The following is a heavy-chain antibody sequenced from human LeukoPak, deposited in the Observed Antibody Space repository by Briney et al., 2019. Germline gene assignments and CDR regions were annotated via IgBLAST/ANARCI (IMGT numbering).Heavy chain of an antibody. D-gene: IGHD5-18*01. CDR3: ARHERSGYSYGSLNWFDP. CDR1: GGSISSSSYY. CDR2: IYYSGST. J-gene: IGHJ5*02. V-gene: IGHV4-39*07. Sequence: SETLPLTCTVSGGSISSSSYYWGWIRQPPGKGLEWIGSIYYSGSTYYNPSLKSRVTISVDTSKNQFSLKLSSVTAADTAVYCCARHERSGYSYGSLNWFDPWGQGTLVTVSS.